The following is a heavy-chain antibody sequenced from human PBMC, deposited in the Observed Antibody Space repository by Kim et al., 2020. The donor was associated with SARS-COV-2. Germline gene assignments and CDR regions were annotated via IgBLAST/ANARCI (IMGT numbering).Heavy chain of an antibody. V-gene: IGHV1-69*13. D-gene: IGHD3-10*01. CDR2: IIPIFGTA. J-gene: IGHJ6*02. CDR3: ARTMYYYGSGSFYGMDV. CDR1: GGTFSSYA. Sequence: SVKVSCKASGGTFSSYAISWVRQAPGQGLEWMGGIIPIFGTANYAQKFQGRVTITADESTSTAYMELSSLRSEDTAVYYCARTMYYYGSGSFYGMDVWGQGTTVTVSS.